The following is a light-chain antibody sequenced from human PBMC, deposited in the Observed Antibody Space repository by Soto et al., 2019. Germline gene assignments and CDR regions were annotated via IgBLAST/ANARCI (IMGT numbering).Light chain of an antibody. Sequence: QSARTQPPSASGSPGQSVAISCTGTSSDVGGYNYVSWYQQRPGKAPKLMIYEVNKRPSGVPDRFSGSKSGNTASLTVSGLQAEDEADYYCSSYAGSSNVFGTGTKV. CDR1: SSDVGGYNY. CDR3: SSYAGSSNV. CDR2: EVN. J-gene: IGLJ1*01. V-gene: IGLV2-8*01.